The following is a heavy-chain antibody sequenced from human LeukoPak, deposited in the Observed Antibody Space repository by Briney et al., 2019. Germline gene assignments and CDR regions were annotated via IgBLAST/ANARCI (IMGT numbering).Heavy chain of an antibody. CDR1: GFTVSSNY. CDR2: IYSGGST. J-gene: IGHJ4*02. D-gene: IGHD3-22*01. Sequence: GGSLRLSCAASGFTVSSNYMSWVRQAPGKGLEWVSVIYSGGSTYYADSVKGRFTISRDNSKNTLYLQMNSLRAEDTAVYYCARAFGSGYYPGVYYFDYWGQGTLVTVSS. CDR3: ARAFGSGYYPGVYYFDY. V-gene: IGHV3-53*01.